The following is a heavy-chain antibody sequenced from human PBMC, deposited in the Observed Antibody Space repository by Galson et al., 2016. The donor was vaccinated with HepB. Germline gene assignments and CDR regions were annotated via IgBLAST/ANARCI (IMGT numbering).Heavy chain of an antibody. CDR1: GGSISSGGYY. J-gene: IGHJ4*02. D-gene: IGHD3-22*01. CDR2: IYYSGST. CDR3: ARDRKYYDSRLDY. V-gene: IGHV4-31*03. Sequence: TLSLTCTVSGGSISSGGYYWSWIRQHPGKGLEWIGYIYYSGSTYYNPSLKSRVTISVDTSKNQFSLKLSSVTAADTAVYYCARDRKYYDSRLDYRGQGTLVTVSS.